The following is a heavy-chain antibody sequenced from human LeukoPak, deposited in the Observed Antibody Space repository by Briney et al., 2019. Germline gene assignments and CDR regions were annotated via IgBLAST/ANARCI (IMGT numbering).Heavy chain of an antibody. CDR3: AKRDRGGSYTCFAP. V-gene: IGHV3-23*01. D-gene: IGHD3-22*01. CDR1: GFTFKNYA. CDR2: ISGDAVTS. J-gene: IGHJ5*02. Sequence: GGSLRLSCAASGFTFKNYAMNWVRQSPGQGLEWVSTISGDAVTSWYADSVKGRFTVSRDNSKNIVFLQMNNLRAEDTAVYYCAKRDRGGSYTCFAPGGQETLVTVPP.